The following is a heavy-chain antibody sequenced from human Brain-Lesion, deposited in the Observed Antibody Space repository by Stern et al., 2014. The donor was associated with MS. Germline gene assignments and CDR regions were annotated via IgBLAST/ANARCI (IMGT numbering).Heavy chain of an antibody. CDR1: GGSISSGGYY. J-gene: IGHJ6*02. CDR2: IFNSGST. V-gene: IGHV4-61*02. D-gene: IGHD2-2*01. Sequence: QLQLQESGPGLVKPSQTLSLSCTVSGGSISSGGYYWSWIRQPAGKGLEWIGRIFNSGSTSYNPSLQSRVPITINTTKNQFSLRLNSMTAADTAVYYCARGRVVPGFQYYATDVWGQGTTVIVSS. CDR3: ARGRVVPGFQYYATDV.